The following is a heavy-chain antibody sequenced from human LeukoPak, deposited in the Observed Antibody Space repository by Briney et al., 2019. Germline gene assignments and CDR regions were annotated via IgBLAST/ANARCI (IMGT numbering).Heavy chain of an antibody. D-gene: IGHD2-2*01. V-gene: IGHV4-59*01. J-gene: IGHJ6*02. CDR1: GGSISSYY. Sequence: SETLSLTCTVSGGSISSYYWSWTRQPPGKGLEWIGYIYYSGSTNYNPSLKSRVTISVDTSKNQFSLKLSSVTAADTAVYYCARSGIVVVPAAIPYYYYGMDVWGQGTTVTVSS. CDR3: ARSGIVVVPAAIPYYYYGMDV. CDR2: IYYSGST.